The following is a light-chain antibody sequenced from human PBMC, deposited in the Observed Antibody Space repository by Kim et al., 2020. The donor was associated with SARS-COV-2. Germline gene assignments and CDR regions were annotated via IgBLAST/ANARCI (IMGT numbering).Light chain of an antibody. J-gene: IGLJ2*01. V-gene: IGLV3-19*01. CDR1: SLRSYY. CDR2: GKN. CDR3: NSRDSSGNHVV. Sequence: ALGQTFRITCQGDSLRSYYANWYQQKPGQAPVLVIYGKNNRPSGIPDRFSGSSSGNTASLTITGAQAEDEADYYCNSRDSSGNHVVFGGGTQLTVL.